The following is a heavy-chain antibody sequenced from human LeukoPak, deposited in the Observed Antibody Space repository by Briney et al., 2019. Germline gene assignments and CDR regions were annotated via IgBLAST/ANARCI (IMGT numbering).Heavy chain of an antibody. CDR3: ATDQKKWTTRYNY. Sequence: ASVKVSCKVSGYTLTELSMHWVRQAPGKGLEGMGGFDPEDGETIYAQKFQGRVTMTEDTSRDTAYMELSRLRSEDTAVYCCATDQKKWTTRYNYWGQGTLVTVSS. CDR2: FDPEDGET. J-gene: IGHJ4*02. CDR1: GYTLTELS. D-gene: IGHD3-9*01. V-gene: IGHV1-24*01.